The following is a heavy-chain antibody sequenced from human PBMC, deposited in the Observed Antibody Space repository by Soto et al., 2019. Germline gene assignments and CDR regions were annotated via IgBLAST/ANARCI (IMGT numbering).Heavy chain of an antibody. CDR2: ISAYNGNT. D-gene: IGHD2-15*01. CDR3: ARGPLGYCSGGSCYSTLGY. J-gene: IGHJ4*02. V-gene: IGHV1-18*01. CDR1: GYTFTSYG. Sequence: QVQLVQSGAEVKKPGASVKVSCKASGYTFTSYGISWVRQAPGQGLEWMGWISAYNGNTNYAQKLQGRVTMTTDTSTSKAYMELRRLRSDDTAVYYCARGPLGYCSGGSCYSTLGYWGQGTLVTVSS.